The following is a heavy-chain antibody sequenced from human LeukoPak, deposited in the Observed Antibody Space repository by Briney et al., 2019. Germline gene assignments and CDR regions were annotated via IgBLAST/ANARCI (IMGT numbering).Heavy chain of an antibody. CDR2: ISSRSSYI. D-gene: IGHD5-12*01. CDR1: GFTFSSYT. CDR3: ARDPFSGYDKRVYYFDY. Sequence: GGSLRLSCAASGFTFSSYTMNWVRQAPGKGLEWVSSISSRSSYIYYADSVKGRFTTSRDNAKNSLYLQMNSLRAEDTAVYYCARDPFSGYDKRVYYFDYWGQGTLVTVSS. J-gene: IGHJ4*02. V-gene: IGHV3-21*01.